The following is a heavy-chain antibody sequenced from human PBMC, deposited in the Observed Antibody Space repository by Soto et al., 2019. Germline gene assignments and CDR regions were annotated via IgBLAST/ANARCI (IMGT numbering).Heavy chain of an antibody. CDR3: AKDQSGYGGFDY. CDR2: INGGGTT. D-gene: IGHD6-25*01. J-gene: IGHJ4*02. Sequence: GGSLRLSCAASGFTSSNYVRNWVRQAPGRGMEWVSAINGGGTTYYIDSVKGRFTISRDNSKNMVYLLMNSLGAEYTAIYYCAKDQSGYGGFDYWGQGAQVTVSS. V-gene: IGHV3-23*01. CDR1: GFTSSNYV.